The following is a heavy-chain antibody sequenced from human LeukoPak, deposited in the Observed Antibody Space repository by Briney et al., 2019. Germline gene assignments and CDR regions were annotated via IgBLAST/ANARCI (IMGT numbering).Heavy chain of an antibody. J-gene: IGHJ5*02. CDR3: ARKGCTGDCFRFDP. CDR2: INTDNGNT. Sequence: ASVKVSCKVSGYTLTELSMHWVRQAPGQRPEWMGWINTDNGNTKYAQKFQGRVTMTTDTSTSTAYMELSSLRSDDSAVYYCARKGCTGDCFRFDPWGQGILVTVSS. D-gene: IGHD2-21*02. CDR1: GYTLTELS. V-gene: IGHV1/OR15-2*02.